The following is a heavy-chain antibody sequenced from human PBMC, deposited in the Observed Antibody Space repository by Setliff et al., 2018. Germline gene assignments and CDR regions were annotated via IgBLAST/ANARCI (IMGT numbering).Heavy chain of an antibody. CDR1: GGTFSDNA. J-gene: IGHJ4*02. V-gene: IGHV1-69*13. Sequence: SVKVSCKTSGGTFSDNAMSWVRQAPGQGPEWMGGIIATVGGVSYAQKFQGRVTITADESTTTVYMELSSLTSEGTAMYYCARDPRDVYRWGGDCWGPGTLVTVSS. CDR2: IIATVGGV. D-gene: IGHD2-8*02. CDR3: ARDPRDVYRWGGDC.